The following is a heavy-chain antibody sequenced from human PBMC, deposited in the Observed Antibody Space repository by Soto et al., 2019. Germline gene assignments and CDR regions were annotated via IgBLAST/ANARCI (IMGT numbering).Heavy chain of an antibody. V-gene: IGHV3-7*03. CDR1: GFRFSSSR. Sequence: SLRLSCAGSGFRFSSSRMSWIRQAPGKGLEWVAHINQGGSQKYYADSAKGRFTISRDNAKTSLYLQMNNLRAEDTATYYCASWADAADEDYFHHWGQGTLVTVSS. J-gene: IGHJ1*01. CDR2: INQGGSQK. D-gene: IGHD3-16*01. CDR3: ASWADAADEDYFHH.